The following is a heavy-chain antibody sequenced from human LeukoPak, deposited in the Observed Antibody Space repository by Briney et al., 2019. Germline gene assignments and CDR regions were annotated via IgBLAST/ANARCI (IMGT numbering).Heavy chain of an antibody. D-gene: IGHD3-10*01. CDR2: ISAYNGNT. J-gene: IGHJ4*02. Sequence: GASVKVSCKASGYTFTSYGISWVRQAPGQGLEWMGWISAYNGNTNYAQKLQGRVTMTTDTSTSTAYMELRSLRSDDTAVYYCARATMVLGVITPPFDYWGQGTLVTVSS. CDR1: GYTFTSYG. CDR3: ARATMVLGVITPPFDY. V-gene: IGHV1-18*01.